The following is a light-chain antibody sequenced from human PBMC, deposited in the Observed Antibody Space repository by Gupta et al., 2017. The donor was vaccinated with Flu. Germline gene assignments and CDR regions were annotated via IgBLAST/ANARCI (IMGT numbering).Light chain of an antibody. CDR1: QSVSSSY. CDR2: GAS. Sequence: EIVLTQSPGTLSLSPGERATLSCRASQSVSSSYLAWYQQKPGQAPRILIYGASSRATGIPDRFSGSGAGTDFTLTISRLEPEEVAVYYCQQYGSSPLTFGQGTKVEIK. CDR3: QQYGSSPLT. J-gene: IGKJ1*01. V-gene: IGKV3-20*01.